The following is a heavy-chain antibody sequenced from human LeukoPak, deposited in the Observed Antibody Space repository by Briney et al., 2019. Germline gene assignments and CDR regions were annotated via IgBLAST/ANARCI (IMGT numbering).Heavy chain of an antibody. Sequence: GASVKVSCKASGYTFTGYYMHWVRQAPGQGLEWMGWINPNSGGTNYAQKFQGWVTMTRDTSISTAYMELSRLRSDDTAVYYCARGPYSSKKNWFDPWGQGTLVTVSS. D-gene: IGHD6-13*01. J-gene: IGHJ5*02. CDR1: GYTFTGYY. CDR2: INPNSGGT. CDR3: ARGPYSSKKNWFDP. V-gene: IGHV1-2*04.